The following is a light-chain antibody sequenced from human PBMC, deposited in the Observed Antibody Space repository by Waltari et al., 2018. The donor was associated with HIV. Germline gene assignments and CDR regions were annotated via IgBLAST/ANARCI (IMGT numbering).Light chain of an antibody. Sequence: QSALTQPASVSGSPGQSITISCTGSSSDVGTYKHVSWYQQHPGKAPRLIIYEVSKRPSGVSNRFSAPKSGKTASLTVSGLRAEDEADYYCSSYAGSSTFVIFGGGTKLTVL. J-gene: IGLJ2*01. V-gene: IGLV2-23*02. CDR1: SSDVGTYKH. CDR3: SSYAGSSTFVI. CDR2: EVS.